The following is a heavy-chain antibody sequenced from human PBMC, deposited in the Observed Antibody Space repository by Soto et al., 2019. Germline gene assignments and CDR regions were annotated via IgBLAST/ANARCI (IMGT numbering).Heavy chain of an antibody. D-gene: IGHD1-26*01. CDR1: GGPISSSSHY. V-gene: IGHV4-39*01. CDR3: AGLSVGATYYYYYGMDV. Sequence: PSETLSLTCTVSGGPISSSSHYWGWIRQPPGKGLEWIGSIYYSGSTYYNPSLKSRVTISVDTSKNQFSLKLSSVTAADTAVYYCAGLSVGATYYYYYGMDVWGQGTTVTVS. J-gene: IGHJ6*02. CDR2: IYYSGST.